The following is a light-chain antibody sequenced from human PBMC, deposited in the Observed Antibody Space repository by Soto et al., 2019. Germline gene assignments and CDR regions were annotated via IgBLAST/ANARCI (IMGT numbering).Light chain of an antibody. CDR3: HPYKTHWT. Sequence: DLVLASTPDVLAVSLGDRATINCKSSQSVLYSSNNKNYLAWYQQKPGQAPKILISKASNLEKGVPSRFSGSGSETEFTLTISSVQPEDTATYYCHPYKTHWTFGPGTKVDIK. CDR2: KAS. J-gene: IGKJ3*01. V-gene: IGKV4-1*01. CDR1: QSVLYSSNNKNY.